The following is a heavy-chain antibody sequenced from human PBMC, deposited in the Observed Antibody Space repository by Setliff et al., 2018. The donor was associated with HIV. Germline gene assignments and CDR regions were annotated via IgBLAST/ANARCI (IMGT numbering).Heavy chain of an antibody. V-gene: IGHV1-18*01. CDR3: ARDLFTVPSREGYDY. J-gene: IGHJ4*02. CDR2: INTYTGYT. Sequence: GASVKVSCKTSGYTFTNYGVSWVRQAPGQGLQWLGCINTYTGYTHYAKDLQARVTMTTNTSTSTAYMELRSLRSDDTAVYYCARDLFTVPSREGYDYWGQGTLVTVSS. D-gene: IGHD1-26*01. CDR1: GYTFTNYG.